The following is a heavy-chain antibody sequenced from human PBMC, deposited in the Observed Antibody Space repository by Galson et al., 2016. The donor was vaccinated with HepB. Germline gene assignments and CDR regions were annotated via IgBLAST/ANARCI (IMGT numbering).Heavy chain of an antibody. V-gene: IGHV1-3*01. Sequence: SVKVSCKASGYTFTSHAIHWVRQAPGQRPEWMGWINAGNGNTKYSQKLQGRVTFSRDTSANTAYMDLSSLRSEDTAAYYCAGGDFDHWGQGTLVTVSS. CDR1: GYTFTSHA. D-gene: IGHD3-16*01. J-gene: IGHJ4*02. CDR3: AGGDFDH. CDR2: INAGNGNT.